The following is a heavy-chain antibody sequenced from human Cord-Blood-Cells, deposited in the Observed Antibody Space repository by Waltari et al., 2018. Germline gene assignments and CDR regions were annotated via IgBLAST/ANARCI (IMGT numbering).Heavy chain of an antibody. D-gene: IGHD3-10*01. V-gene: IGHV1-2*02. CDR1: GYTFTGYS. Sequence: QVQLVQSGAEVKKPGASVKVSCKASGYTFTGYSMHWVRPAPGQGLEWMGWINPNSGGTNYAQKFQGRVTMTRDTSISTAYMELSRLRSDDTAVYYCARDLGRLYGDAFDIWGQGTMVTVSS. CDR3: ARDLGRLYGDAFDI. CDR2: INPNSGGT. J-gene: IGHJ3*02.